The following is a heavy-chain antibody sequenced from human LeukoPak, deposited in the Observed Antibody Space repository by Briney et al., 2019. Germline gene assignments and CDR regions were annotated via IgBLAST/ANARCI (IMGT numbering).Heavy chain of an antibody. CDR2: IYYSGNT. D-gene: IGHD2-8*01. J-gene: IGHJ4*02. Sequence: KPSETLSLTCIVSGGAISSYYWSWIRQPPGKRLEWIGYIYYSGNTNYNPSLKSRVTISIDTSKNQFSLKLSSVTAADTAVYYCAGVGNGHFDYWGQGTLVTVSS. V-gene: IGHV4-59*01. CDR1: GGAISSYY. CDR3: AGVGNGHFDY.